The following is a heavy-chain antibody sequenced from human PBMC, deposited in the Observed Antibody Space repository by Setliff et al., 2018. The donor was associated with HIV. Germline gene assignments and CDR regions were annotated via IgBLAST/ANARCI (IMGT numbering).Heavy chain of an antibody. J-gene: IGHJ4*02. Sequence: SETLSLTCTVSRGSISSSTYYWGWIRQPPGKGLEWIGSIYYSGSTYYNPSLKSRVTISVETSKNQFPLKLTSVTAADTAVYYCARAGSAAASPLDYWGQGTLVTVSS. D-gene: IGHD6-6*01. CDR2: IYYSGST. CDR1: RGSISSSTYY. CDR3: ARAGSAAASPLDY. V-gene: IGHV4-39*06.